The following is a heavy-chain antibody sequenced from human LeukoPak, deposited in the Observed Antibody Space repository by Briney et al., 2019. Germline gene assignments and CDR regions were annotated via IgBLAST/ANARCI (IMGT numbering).Heavy chain of an antibody. CDR1: GFTFDDYA. CDR2: ISWNSGSI. D-gene: IGHD4-11*01. Sequence: AGGSLRLSCAASGFTFDDYAMHWVRQAPGKGLEWVSGISWNSGSISYADSVKGRFTISRDNAKNSLYLQMNSLRAEDTALYYCAKGLFDYMWNAFDIWGQGTMVTVSS. V-gene: IGHV3-9*01. CDR3: AKGLFDYMWNAFDI. J-gene: IGHJ3*02.